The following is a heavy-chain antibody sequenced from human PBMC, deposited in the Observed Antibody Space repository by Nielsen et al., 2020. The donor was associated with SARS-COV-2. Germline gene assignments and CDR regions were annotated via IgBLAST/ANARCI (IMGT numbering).Heavy chain of an antibody. CDR3: ARSSGWYKGFDY. CDR1: GGSISSYY. D-gene: IGHD6-19*01. Sequence: SETLSLTCTVSGGSISSYYWSWIRQPPGKGLEWIGYIYYSGSTNYNPSLKSRVTISVDTSKNQFSLKLSSMTAADTAVYYCARSSGWYKGFDYWGQGTLVTVSS. CDR2: IYYSGST. J-gene: IGHJ4*02. V-gene: IGHV4-59*12.